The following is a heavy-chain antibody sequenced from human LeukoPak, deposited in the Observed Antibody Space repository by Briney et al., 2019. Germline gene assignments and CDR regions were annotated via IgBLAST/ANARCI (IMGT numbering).Heavy chain of an antibody. V-gene: IGHV4-34*01. Sequence: SETLSLTCAVYGGSFSGYYWSWIRQPPGKGLEWIGEINHSGSTNYNPSLKSRVTISVDTSKNQFSLKLSSVTAADTAVYYCASSYYDFWSGYDAFDIWGQGTMVTVSS. D-gene: IGHD3-3*01. CDR2: INHSGST. J-gene: IGHJ3*02. CDR3: ASSYYDFWSGYDAFDI. CDR1: GGSFSGYY.